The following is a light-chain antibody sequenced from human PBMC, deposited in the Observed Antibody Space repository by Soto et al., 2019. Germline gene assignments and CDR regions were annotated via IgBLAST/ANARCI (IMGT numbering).Light chain of an antibody. CDR3: QQYNNAPWM. Sequence: DIHMTQSPSTLSASVLDIVTISFLASQSVNAWLAWYQQTPGKAPHLLISDASKLESGVSSRFRGSVSGTEFTLSISSLQPEDAATYYCQQYNNAPWMFGMGTKVDIK. CDR2: DAS. V-gene: IGKV1-5*01. CDR1: QSVNAW. J-gene: IGKJ1*01.